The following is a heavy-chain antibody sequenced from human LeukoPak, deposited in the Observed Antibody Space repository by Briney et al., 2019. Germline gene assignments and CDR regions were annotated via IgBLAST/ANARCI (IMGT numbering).Heavy chain of an antibody. V-gene: IGHV1-18*01. J-gene: IGHJ3*02. CDR3: AREVAGTRADAFDI. Sequence: GASVTVSCKASGYTFTCYGISWVRQPPGQGLEWVGWISAYNGNTNYAQKLQGRVTMTTDTSTSTAYMELRSLRSDDTAVYYCAREVAGTRADAFDIWGQGTMVTVSS. D-gene: IGHD6-19*01. CDR2: ISAYNGNT. CDR1: GYTFTCYG.